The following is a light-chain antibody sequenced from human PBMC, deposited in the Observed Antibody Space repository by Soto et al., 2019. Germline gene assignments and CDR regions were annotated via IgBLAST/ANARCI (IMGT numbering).Light chain of an antibody. J-gene: IGKJ1*01. Sequence: DIQMTQSPSTLSGSVGDRVTITCRASQTISSWLAWYQQKPGKAPKLLIYKPSTLKSGVPSRFSGSGSGTESTLTISSLQPDDFATYYCQHYNSYSEAFGQGTKVELK. CDR2: KPS. V-gene: IGKV1-5*03. CDR1: QTISSW. CDR3: QHYNSYSEA.